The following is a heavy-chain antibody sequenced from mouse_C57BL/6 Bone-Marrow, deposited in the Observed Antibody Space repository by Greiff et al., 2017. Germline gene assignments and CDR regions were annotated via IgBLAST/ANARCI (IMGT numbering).Heavy chain of an antibody. V-gene: IGHV1-82*01. D-gene: IGHD4-1*02. CDR3: AREGPNWSNLWDFED. J-gene: IGHJ1*03. Sequence: QVQLQQSGPELVKPGASVKISCKASGYAFSSSWMNWVKQRPGKGLEWIGRIYPGDGDTNYNGKVKGKATLTANKSSSTAYMQLNSLTSEDSAVYFCAREGPNWSNLWDFEDWGTGTTVTVSS. CDR2: IYPGDGDT. CDR1: GYAFSSSW.